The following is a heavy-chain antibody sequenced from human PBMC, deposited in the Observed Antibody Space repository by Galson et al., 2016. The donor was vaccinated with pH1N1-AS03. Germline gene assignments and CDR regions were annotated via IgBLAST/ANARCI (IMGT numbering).Heavy chain of an antibody. D-gene: IGHD6-6*01. V-gene: IGHV3-30*04. CDR3: ARDTTAARLLAPVPT. CDR1: GITFSSYA. CDR2: ISYDGSDK. Sequence: SLRLSCAASGITFSSYAMHWVRQAPGKGLEWVAVISYDGSDKYYADSVKGRFTISRDNSKNTLYLQMNSLRADDTAVFYCARDTTAARLLAPVPTWGQGTTVTVSS. J-gene: IGHJ6*02.